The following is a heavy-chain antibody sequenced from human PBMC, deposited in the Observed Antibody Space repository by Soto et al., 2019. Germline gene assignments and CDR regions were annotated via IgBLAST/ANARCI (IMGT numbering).Heavy chain of an antibody. CDR3: ARGGTVLRFLEWERRYYYGMDV. CDR2: MNPNSGNT. D-gene: IGHD3-3*01. V-gene: IGHV1-8*01. J-gene: IGHJ6*02. CDR1: GYTITGYH. Sequence: LVKVAWKTSGYTITGYHGGWVIMTAGKGLEWMGWMNPNSGNTGYAQKFQGRVTMTRNTSISTAYMELSSLRSEDTAVYYCARGGTVLRFLEWERRYYYGMDVWGQGTTDTVS.